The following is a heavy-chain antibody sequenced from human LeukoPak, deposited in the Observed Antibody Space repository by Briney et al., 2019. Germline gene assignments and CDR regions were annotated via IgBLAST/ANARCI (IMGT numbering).Heavy chain of an antibody. CDR2: ISGSGGST. J-gene: IGHJ4*02. CDR1: GFTFSKYW. V-gene: IGHV3-23*01. D-gene: IGHD4-17*01. CDR3: ARNYGDSHY. Sequence: PGGSLRLSCAASGFTFSKYWMSWVRQAPGKGLEWVSAISGSGGSTYYADSVKGRFTISRDNAKNSLYLQMNSLRAEDTAVYYCARNYGDSHYWGQGTLVTVSS.